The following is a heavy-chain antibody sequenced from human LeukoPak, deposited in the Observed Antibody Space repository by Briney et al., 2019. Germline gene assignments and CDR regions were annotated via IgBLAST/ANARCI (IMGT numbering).Heavy chain of an antibody. Sequence: ASVKVSCKASGYTFTSYDINWVRQATRQGLEWMGWMNPNSGNTGYAQKFQGRVTITRNTSISTAYMELSSLRSEDTAVYYCARGVRFLEWLLRARYCYYMDVWGKGTTVTVSS. J-gene: IGHJ6*03. V-gene: IGHV1-8*03. D-gene: IGHD3-3*01. CDR3: ARGVRFLEWLLRARYCYYMDV. CDR2: MNPNSGNT. CDR1: GYTFTSYD.